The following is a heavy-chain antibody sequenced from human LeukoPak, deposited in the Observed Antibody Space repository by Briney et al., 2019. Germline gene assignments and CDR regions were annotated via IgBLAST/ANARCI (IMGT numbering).Heavy chain of an antibody. D-gene: IGHD1-14*01. CDR2: IYYSGST. V-gene: IGHV4-59*01. J-gene: IGHJ4*02. CDR1: GGSISSYY. CDR3: ARDRKAGLFDY. Sequence: PSETLSLTCTVSGGSISSYYWSWLRQPPGKGLEWIGYIYYSGSTNYNPSLKSRVTISVDTSKNHFSLKLSSVTAADTAVYYCARDRKAGLFDYWGQGTLVTVSS.